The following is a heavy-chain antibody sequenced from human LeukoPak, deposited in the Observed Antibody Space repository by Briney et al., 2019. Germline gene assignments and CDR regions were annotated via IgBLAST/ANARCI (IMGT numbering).Heavy chain of an antibody. CDR1: GFTSGFSFGDYA. D-gene: IGHD3-22*01. Sequence: GRSLRLSCTASGFTSGFSFGDYAMSWVRQALGKGLERVGFIRTKAYGGSTEYAASVKGRFTISRDGSKSIAYLQMNSLKTEDTAVYYCTRTYYDSSGYLFDSWGQGTLVTVSS. CDR2: IRTKAYGGST. J-gene: IGHJ4*02. CDR3: TRTYYDSSGYLFDS. V-gene: IGHV3-49*04.